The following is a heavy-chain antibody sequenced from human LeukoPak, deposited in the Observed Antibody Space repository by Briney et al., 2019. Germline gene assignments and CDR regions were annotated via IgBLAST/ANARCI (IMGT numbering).Heavy chain of an antibody. D-gene: IGHD2-21*02. CDR1: GFTFSSNY. Sequence: GGSLRLSCAASGFTFSSNYMSWVRQAPGKGLEWVSVIYSGGSTYYADSVKGRFTISRDNSKNTLCLQMNSLRAEDTALYYCATGGGYCGGDCYRDYWGQGTLVTVSS. V-gene: IGHV3-66*01. J-gene: IGHJ4*02. CDR2: IYSGGST. CDR3: ATGGGYCGGDCYRDY.